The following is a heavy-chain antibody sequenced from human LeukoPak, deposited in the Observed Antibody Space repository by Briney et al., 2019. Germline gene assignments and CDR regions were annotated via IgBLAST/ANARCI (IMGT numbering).Heavy chain of an antibody. D-gene: IGHD5-24*01. CDR3: ANEKTYRHYNIIDY. J-gene: IGHJ4*02. V-gene: IGHV3-23*01. CDR1: GFTFSNYA. CDR2: ITGSGGSA. Sequence: PGGSLRLSCAASGFTFSNYAMSWVRQAPGKGLEWVSAITGSGGSAYYADSVKGRFSISRDNSRNTLYLQMNSLRAEDTALYYCANEKTYRHYNIIDYWGQGTLVTVSS.